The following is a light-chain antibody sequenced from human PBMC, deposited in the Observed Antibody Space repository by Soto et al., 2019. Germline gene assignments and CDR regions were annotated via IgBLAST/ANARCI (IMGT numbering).Light chain of an antibody. CDR1: SSDGGGYNY. V-gene: IGLV2-14*01. CDR2: EVS. J-gene: IGLJ1*01. Sequence: QSALTQPASVSGSPGQSITISCTGTSSDGGGYNYVSWYQQHPGKAPKLMIYEVSNRPSGVSNRFSGSKSGSTASLTISGLQAEDEADYYCSSYTSSSTPYVFRTGTKVTVL. CDR3: SSYTSSSTPYV.